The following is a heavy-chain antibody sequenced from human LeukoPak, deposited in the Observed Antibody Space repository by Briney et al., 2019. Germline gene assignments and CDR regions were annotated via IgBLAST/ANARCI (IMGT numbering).Heavy chain of an antibody. CDR2: IYYIGSI. CDR1: GYSISSSNW. CDR3: ARDPSHHSGTFDI. J-gene: IGHJ3*02. Sequence: PSETLSLTCTVSGYSISSSNWWGWIRQPPGKGLEWIGYIYYIGSIYYNPSLKSRVTLSVDTSKNQFSLKLSSVTAADTAVYYCARDPSHHSGTFDIWGQGTMVTVSS. D-gene: IGHD2-15*01. V-gene: IGHV4-28*03.